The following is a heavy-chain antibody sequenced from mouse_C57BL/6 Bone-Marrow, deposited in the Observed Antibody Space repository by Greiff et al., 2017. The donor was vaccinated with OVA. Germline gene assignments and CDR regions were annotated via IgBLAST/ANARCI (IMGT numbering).Heavy chain of an antibody. J-gene: IGHJ2*01. CDR3: ARHGDYGSFFDY. CDR1: GFTFSSYG. Sequence: EVQGVESGGDLVKPGGSLKLSCAASGFTFSSYGMSWVRQTPDKRLEWVATISSGGSYTYYQDSVKGRFTLSRDNAKNTLYLQMSSLKSEDTAMYYCARHGDYGSFFDYWGQGTTLTVSS. CDR2: ISSGGSYT. V-gene: IGHV5-6*01. D-gene: IGHD1-1*01.